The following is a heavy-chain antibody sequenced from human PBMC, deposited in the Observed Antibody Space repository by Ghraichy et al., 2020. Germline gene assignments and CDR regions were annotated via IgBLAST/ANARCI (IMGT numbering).Heavy chain of an antibody. Sequence: SDTLSLTCAVYGGSFSGYYWSWIRQPPGKGLEWIGEINHSGSTNYNPSLKSRVTISVDTSKNQFSLKLSSVTAADTAVYYCALQGGSLLYYFDYWGQGTLVTVSS. CDR3: ALQGGSLLYYFDY. CDR2: INHSGST. D-gene: IGHD3-10*01. CDR1: GGSFSGYY. V-gene: IGHV4-34*01. J-gene: IGHJ4*02.